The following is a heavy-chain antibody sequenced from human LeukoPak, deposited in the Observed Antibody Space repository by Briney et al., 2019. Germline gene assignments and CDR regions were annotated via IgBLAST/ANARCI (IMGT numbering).Heavy chain of an antibody. J-gene: IGHJ4*02. Sequence: PGGSPRLSCAASGFTLGDYDIHWVRQAPGKGPEWVSSISSNSDTIAYAEPVKGRFTVSRDNTINSLYLQMDSLRVEDTALYYCLTSSFDHWGQGTLVTVSS. CDR1: GFTLGDYD. V-gene: IGHV3-9*01. CDR3: LTSSFDH. CDR2: ISSNSDTI.